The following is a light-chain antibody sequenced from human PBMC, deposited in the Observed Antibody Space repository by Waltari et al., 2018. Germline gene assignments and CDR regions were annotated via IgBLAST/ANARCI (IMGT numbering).Light chain of an antibody. CDR2: DAS. V-gene: IGKV1-33*01. CDR3: QQYDDFPPYT. J-gene: IGKJ2*01. Sequence: DIQMTQSPSSLSASVGDRVTISCQPSRDIKNHVNWYQQKPGKAPNLLIYDASNLEIGVPSKFSGRGSGTHFTFTISSLQPEDVATYYCQQYDDFPPYTFGQGTKVEI. CDR1: RDIKNH.